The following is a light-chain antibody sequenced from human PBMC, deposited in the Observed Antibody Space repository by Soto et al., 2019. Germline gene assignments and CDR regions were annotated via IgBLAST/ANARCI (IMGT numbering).Light chain of an antibody. Sequence: EIVMTQSPATLSVSPGERATLSCRASQSVSGNLAWYQQKPGQAPRLLIYGASTRATGIPARFSGSGSGTEFTLSISSLQSEDFAVYYCQQYNNWPPVTFGQGTKVAIK. CDR2: GAS. CDR3: QQYNNWPPVT. CDR1: QSVSGN. V-gene: IGKV3-15*01. J-gene: IGKJ1*01.